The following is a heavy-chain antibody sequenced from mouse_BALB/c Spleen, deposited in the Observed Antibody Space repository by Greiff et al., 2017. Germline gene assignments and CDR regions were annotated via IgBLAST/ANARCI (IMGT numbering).Heavy chain of an antibody. D-gene: IGHD1-1*01. CDR2: IRLKSNNYAT. J-gene: IGHJ3*01. Sequence: EVKVEESGGGLVQPGGSMKLSCVASGFTFSNYWMNWVRQSPEKGLEWVAEIRLKSNNYATHYAESVKGRFTISRDDSKSSVYLQMNNLRAEDTGIYYCTRARYYGSSYERAWFAYWGQGTLVTVSA. V-gene: IGHV6-6*02. CDR1: GFTFSNYW. CDR3: TRARYYGSSYERAWFAY.